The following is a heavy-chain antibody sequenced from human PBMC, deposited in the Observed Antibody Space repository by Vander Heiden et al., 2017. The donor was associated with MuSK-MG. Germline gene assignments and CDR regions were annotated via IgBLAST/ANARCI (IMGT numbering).Heavy chain of an antibody. CDR2: ISAYNGNT. Sequence: QVQLVQSGAEVKKPGASVKVSCKVSGYTFISYGISWVRQAPGQGLEWMGWISAYNGNTNYAQKLQGRVTRTTDTSTSTAYMELRSLRSGDTAVYYCARVSSTSSQFRGFDHWGQGTLVTVSS. CDR3: ARVSSTSSQFRGFDH. CDR1: GYTFISYG. J-gene: IGHJ5*02. D-gene: IGHD2-2*01. V-gene: IGHV1-18*01.